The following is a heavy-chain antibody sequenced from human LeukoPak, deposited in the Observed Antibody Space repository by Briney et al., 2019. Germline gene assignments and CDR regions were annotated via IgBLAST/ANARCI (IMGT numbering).Heavy chain of an antibody. CDR1: GGTFSSYA. CDR3: ATYYYDSSGYYFDY. J-gene: IGHJ4*02. D-gene: IGHD3-22*01. V-gene: IGHV1-69*01. CDR2: IIPIFGTA. Sequence: VASVKVSCKASGGTFSSYAISWVRQAPGQGLEWMGGIIPIFGTANYAQKFQGRVTITADESTSTAYMELSSLRSEDTAVCYCATYYYDSSGYYFDYWGQGTLVTVSS.